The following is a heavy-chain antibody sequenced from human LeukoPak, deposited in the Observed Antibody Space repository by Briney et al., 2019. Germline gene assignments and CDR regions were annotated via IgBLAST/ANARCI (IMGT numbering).Heavy chain of an antibody. J-gene: IGHJ5*02. D-gene: IGHD2-15*01. Sequence: PSETLSLTCTVSGGSISSYYWSWIRQPPGTGQDLIWYIYYSWRTNYNPSLKSRVTISVDTSKNQFSLKLSSVTAADTAVYYCASLRRYCSGGSCYWNWFDPWGQGTLVTVSS. CDR1: GGSISSYY. CDR3: ASLRRYCSGGSCYWNWFDP. CDR2: IYYSWRT. V-gene: IGHV4-59*08.